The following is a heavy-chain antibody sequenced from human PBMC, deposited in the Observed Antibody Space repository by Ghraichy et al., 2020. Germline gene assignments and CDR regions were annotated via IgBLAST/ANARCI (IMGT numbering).Heavy chain of an antibody. J-gene: IGHJ4*02. CDR1: GYRFTSYD. V-gene: IGHV1-8*01. CDR3: ARGTSGFDY. CDR2: MNPNSGNT. Sequence: ASVKVSCKASGYRFTSYDINWVRQATGQGLEWMGWMNPNSGNTDYAQKFQGRVTMTSNTSISTAYMELSSLRSEDTAVYFCARGTSGFDYWGQGTLVTVSS. D-gene: IGHD3-10*01.